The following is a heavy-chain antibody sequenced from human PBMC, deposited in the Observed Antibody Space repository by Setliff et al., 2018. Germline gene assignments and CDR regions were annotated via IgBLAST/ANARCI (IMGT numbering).Heavy chain of an antibody. J-gene: IGHJ4*02. CDR1: GGSISSGSDY. Sequence: SETLSLTCSVSGGSISSGSDYWTWIRQPAGKGLEWIGHIYTSGITNYNPSLKTRVSMSLDTSKNQFSLKLSSVTAADTAVYYCARDRVVVLAGRRGFYFDYWGQGTLVTVSS. CDR2: IYTSGIT. D-gene: IGHD2-15*01. CDR3: ARDRVVVLAGRRGFYFDY. V-gene: IGHV4-61*09.